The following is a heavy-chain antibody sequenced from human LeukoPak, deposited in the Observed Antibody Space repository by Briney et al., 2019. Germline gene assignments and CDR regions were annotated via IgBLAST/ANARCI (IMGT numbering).Heavy chain of an antibody. V-gene: IGHV3-64*01. CDR3: ARSTPAYDY. Sequence: GGPLRLSCEASGFTFSNYGMNWVRQAPGKGLEYVSAISSNGDSTYYANSVKGRFTISRDNSKNTLYLQMGSLRAEDMAIYYCARSTPAYDYWGQGTLVTVSS. CDR1: GFTFSNYG. J-gene: IGHJ4*02. D-gene: IGHD3-16*01. CDR2: ISSNGDST.